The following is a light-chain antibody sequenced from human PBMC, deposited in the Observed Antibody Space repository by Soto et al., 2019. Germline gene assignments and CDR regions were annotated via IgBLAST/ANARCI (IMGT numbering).Light chain of an antibody. CDR1: QSVSSY. J-gene: IGKJ5*01. CDR3: QQRSIWPTIT. Sequence: EVVFTQSPATLSLSPGERATLSCRASQSVSSYLDWYQQKPGQAPRLLIYGASNRANGIPARFSGSGSGTDLTLTISSLEPEDAADYDCQQRSIWPTITFGQGTRLEIK. CDR2: GAS. V-gene: IGKV3-11*01.